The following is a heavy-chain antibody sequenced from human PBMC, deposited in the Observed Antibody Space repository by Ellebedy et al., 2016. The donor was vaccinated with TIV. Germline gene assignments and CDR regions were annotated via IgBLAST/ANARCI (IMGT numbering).Heavy chain of an antibody. CDR2: IWYDGCTK. Sequence: GESLKISCAASGFTFSSYGMHWVRQAPGKGLEWVAVIWYDGCTKYYADSVKGRFTISTDNSKNTPFLHMNSLRAEDTAVYYCARDRKLVTRTGKGPRAGVDVWGQGTTVTVSS. V-gene: IGHV3-33*01. CDR1: GFTFSSYG. CDR3: ARDRKLVTRTGKGPRAGVDV. D-gene: IGHD3-9*01. J-gene: IGHJ6*02.